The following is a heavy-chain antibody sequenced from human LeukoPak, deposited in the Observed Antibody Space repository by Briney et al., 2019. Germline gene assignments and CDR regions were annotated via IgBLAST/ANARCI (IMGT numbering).Heavy chain of an antibody. CDR3: ARHTIDTTLGGVPDYFDA. CDR2: VLYSGST. CDR1: GVSISSGHYY. D-gene: IGHD2/OR15-2a*01. V-gene: IGHV4-39*07. Sequence: PSETLSLTCTVSGVSISSGHYYWAWIRQPPGRGLECIASVLYSGSTYYDPSFNGRVTLSVDTSKNQFSLRLSSVTAADTAIYYCARHTIDTTLGGVPDYFDAWGQGTTVTVSS. J-gene: IGHJ6*02.